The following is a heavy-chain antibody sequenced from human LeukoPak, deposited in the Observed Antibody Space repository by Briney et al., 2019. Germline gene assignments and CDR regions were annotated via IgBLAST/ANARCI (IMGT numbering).Heavy chain of an antibody. V-gene: IGHV1-8*01. CDR3: ARGLALRYFGFDYGMDV. CDR1: GYTFTSYD. CDR2: MNPNSGNT. J-gene: IGHJ6*02. Sequence: ASVKVSCKASGYTFTSYDINWVRQATGQGLEWMGWMNPNSGNTGYAQKFQGRVTMTRNTSISTAYMELSSLRSEDTAVYYCARGLALRYFGFDYGMDVWGQGTTVTVSS. D-gene: IGHD3-9*01.